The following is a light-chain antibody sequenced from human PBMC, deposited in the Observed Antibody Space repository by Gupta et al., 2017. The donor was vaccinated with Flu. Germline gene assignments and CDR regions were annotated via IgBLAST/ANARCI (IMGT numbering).Light chain of an antibody. Sequence: TSPCTGTSSDVGSYNRVSWYHQAPATAPKVIIYEVRKRPAGVPDRFSGSKSGNTASLSISGLQEEEEGDYYCRSYTSSNTLVFGGGTKLTVL. CDR2: EVR. V-gene: IGLV2-18*02. CDR3: RSYTSSNTLV. J-gene: IGLJ3*02. CDR1: SSDVGSYNR.